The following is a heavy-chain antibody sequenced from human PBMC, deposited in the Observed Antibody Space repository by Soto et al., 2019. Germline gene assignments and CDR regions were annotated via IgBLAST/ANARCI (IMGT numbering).Heavy chain of an antibody. D-gene: IGHD3-16*01. J-gene: IGHJ4*02. V-gene: IGHV4-30-4*01. CDR3: AREGGESSDGLYYFDS. Sequence: QVQLQESGPGLVKPSQTLSLTCTVSGGSTSSDNYWSWIRQPPGKGLEWIGHIYYSGNTDYNPSLKSRLAISIDTSKNQFSLKLSSVTAEDTAVYFCAREGGESSDGLYYFDSWGQGSLVTVSS. CDR1: GGSTSSDNY. CDR2: IYYSGNT.